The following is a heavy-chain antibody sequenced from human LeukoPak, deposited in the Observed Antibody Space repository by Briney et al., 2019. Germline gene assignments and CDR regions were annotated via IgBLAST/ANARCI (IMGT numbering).Heavy chain of an antibody. CDR3: ARVLSIGFHYDY. CDR1: GFTFSSLA. CDR2: ISGNGDAT. V-gene: IGHV3-23*01. J-gene: IGHJ4*02. D-gene: IGHD3-22*01. Sequence: PGGSLRLSCTASGFTFSSLAMHWVRQAPGKGLEWVSGISGNGDATYYADSVRGRFTVSRDNSKNTLYLQMSSLRAEDTALYFCARVLSIGFHYDYWGPGTLVTVSS.